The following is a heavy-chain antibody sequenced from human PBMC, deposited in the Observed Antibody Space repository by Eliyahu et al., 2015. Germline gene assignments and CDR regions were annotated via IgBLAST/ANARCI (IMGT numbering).Heavy chain of an antibody. Sequence: QVQLVQSGAEVKKPGSSVKVSCQAFGGTFNKYGISWVRQAPGQGLEWMGGITPIFGTAKYAQKFQGRVTISADESTRTAYMDLNSLRSEDTAVYYCAREGGDYCSGANCFFLYWGQGTLVTVAS. D-gene: IGHD2-15*01. CDR2: ITPIFGTA. V-gene: IGHV1-69*01. CDR1: GGTFNKYG. CDR3: AREGGDYCSGANCFFLY. J-gene: IGHJ4*02.